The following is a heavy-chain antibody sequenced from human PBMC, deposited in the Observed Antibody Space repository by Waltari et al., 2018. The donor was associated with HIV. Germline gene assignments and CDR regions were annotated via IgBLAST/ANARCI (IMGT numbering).Heavy chain of an antibody. CDR1: GGSISSSSYY. Sequence: QLQLQESGPGLVKPSETLSLTCTVSGGSISSSSYYWGWIRQPPGKGLEWIGSIYYSGSTYYNPSLKSRVTISVDTSKNQFSLKLSSVTAADTAVYYCARPIAAAGGYFDYWGQGTLVTVSS. D-gene: IGHD6-13*01. CDR2: IYYSGST. CDR3: ARPIAAAGGYFDY. J-gene: IGHJ4*02. V-gene: IGHV4-39*01.